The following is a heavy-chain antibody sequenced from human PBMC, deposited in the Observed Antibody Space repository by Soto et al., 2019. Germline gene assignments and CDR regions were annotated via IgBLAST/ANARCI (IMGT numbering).Heavy chain of an antibody. D-gene: IGHD1-1*01. CDR1: GFTFSRYW. V-gene: IGHV3-7*01. J-gene: IGHJ4*02. Sequence: PGGSLRLSCAASGFTFSRYWMSWVRQAPGKGLEWVANIKQDGSEKYYVDSVKGRFTISRDNAKNSLYLQMNSLRAEDTAVYYCARANDEFDXWGQGTLVTVSS. CDR3: ARANDEFDX. CDR2: IKQDGSEK.